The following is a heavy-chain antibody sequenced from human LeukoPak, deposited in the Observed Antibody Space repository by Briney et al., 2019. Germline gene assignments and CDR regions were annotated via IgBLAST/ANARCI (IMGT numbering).Heavy chain of an antibody. CDR3: AGTVTHDAFDI. J-gene: IGHJ3*02. Sequence: SETLSLTCAVSGGSISSGGYSWSWIRRPPGKGLEWIGYIYHSGSTYYNPSLKSRVTISVDRSKNQFSLKLSSVTAADTAVYYCAGTVTHDAFDIWGQGTMVTVSS. D-gene: IGHD4-17*01. CDR2: IYHSGST. CDR1: GGSISSGGYS. V-gene: IGHV4-30-2*01.